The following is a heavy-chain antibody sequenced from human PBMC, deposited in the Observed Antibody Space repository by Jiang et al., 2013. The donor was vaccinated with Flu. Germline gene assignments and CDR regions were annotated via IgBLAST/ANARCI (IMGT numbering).Heavy chain of an antibody. J-gene: IGHJ3*02. V-gene: IGHV4-38-2*01. CDR1: GYSISRGYY. CDR2: IHHTGST. Sequence: GSGLVKPSETLSLTCAVSGYSISRGYYWGWIRQPPGKGLEWIGNIHHTGSTNSNPSLKSQFTISIDTPQNQLSLRLRSVTAADTAVYYCAMYGGNHDAFDIWGQGTMVTVSS. CDR3: AMYGGNHDAFDI. D-gene: IGHD4-23*01.